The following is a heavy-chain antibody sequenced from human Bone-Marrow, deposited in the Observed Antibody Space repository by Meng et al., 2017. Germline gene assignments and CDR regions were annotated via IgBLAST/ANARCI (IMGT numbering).Heavy chain of an antibody. J-gene: IGHJ5*02. D-gene: IGHD3-9*01. CDR1: GFTFSSYW. CDR2: INSDGSST. CDR3: ATDILTGPNWFDP. Sequence: GSLRLSCAASGFTFSSYWMHWVRQAPGKGLVWVSRINSDGSSTSYADSVKGRFTISRDNAKNSLYLQMNSLRAEDTAVYYCATDILTGPNWFDPWGQGTLVTVSS. V-gene: IGHV3-74*01.